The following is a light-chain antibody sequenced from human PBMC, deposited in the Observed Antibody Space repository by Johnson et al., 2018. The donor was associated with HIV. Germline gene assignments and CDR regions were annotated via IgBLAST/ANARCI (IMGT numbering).Light chain of an antibody. V-gene: IGLV1-51*02. CDR2: ENN. CDR1: SSNIGNNY. Sequence: QSVLTQPPSVSAAPGQKVTISCSGSSSNIGNNYVSWYQQLPGTAPKLLIYENNKRPSGIPDRFSGSKSGTSATLGITGLQTGGEADYYCGTWDSSLSAAVFGTGTKVTVL. J-gene: IGLJ1*01. CDR3: GTWDSSLSAAV.